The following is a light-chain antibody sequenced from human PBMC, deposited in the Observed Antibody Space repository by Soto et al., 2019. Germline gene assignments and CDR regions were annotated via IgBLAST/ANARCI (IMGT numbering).Light chain of an antibody. CDR1: SSDVGGYNY. CDR2: EVR. Sequence: QSALAQPASVSGSPGQAITISCTGTSSDVGGYNYGSRYQQHPGKAPKLMIYEVRNRPSGVSNRFSGSKSGNTASLTISGLQAEDEADYYCSSYTSSSTLYVFGTGTKVTVL. V-gene: IGLV2-14*01. J-gene: IGLJ1*01. CDR3: SSYTSSSTLYV.